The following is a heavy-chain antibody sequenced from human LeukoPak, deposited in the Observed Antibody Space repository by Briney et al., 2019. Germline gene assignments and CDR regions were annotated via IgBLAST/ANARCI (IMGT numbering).Heavy chain of an antibody. V-gene: IGHV1-2*02. Sequence: ASVNVSCKASGYSFTVYYIHWVRQAPGQGLEWLGWINPNSGGTNYAQKFQGRATVTRDTSINTAYMELARLRSDDTAVYYCARGDEKYGSGSYDYHYGMDVWGQGTTVTVSS. CDR3: ARGDEKYGSGSYDYHYGMDV. J-gene: IGHJ6*02. D-gene: IGHD3-10*01. CDR1: GYSFTVYY. CDR2: INPNSGGT.